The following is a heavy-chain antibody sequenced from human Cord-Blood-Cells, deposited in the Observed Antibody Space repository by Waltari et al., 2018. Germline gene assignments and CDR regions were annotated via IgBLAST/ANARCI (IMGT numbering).Heavy chain of an antibody. CDR3: ARDDGSRDFQH. Sequence: QVQLQESGPGLVKPSETLSLTCTVSGGSISSYYCSWLRQPPGKGLEWIGYIYYSGSTNYNPSLKSRVTISVDTSKNQFSLKLSSVTAADTAVYYCARDDGSRDFQHWGQGTLVTVSS. D-gene: IGHD3-10*01. V-gene: IGHV4-59*01. J-gene: IGHJ1*01. CDR2: IYYSGST. CDR1: GGSISSYY.